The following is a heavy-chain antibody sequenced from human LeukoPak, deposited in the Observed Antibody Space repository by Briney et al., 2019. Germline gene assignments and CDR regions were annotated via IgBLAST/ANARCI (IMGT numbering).Heavy chain of an antibody. CDR1: GFSFSDYY. CDR2: SRSKGHRYST. J-gene: IGHJ4*02. V-gene: IGHV3-72*01. CDR3: ARGAYCSGGVCPAPFDY. D-gene: IGHD2-8*02. Sequence: GGSLRLSCAASGFSFSDYYMDWVRQVPGKGLEWIGRSRSKGHRYSTEYAASVRGRFTVSRDESKNPLFLQMTSLKSEDTAVYYCARGAYCSGGVCPAPFDYWGQGSLVTVSS.